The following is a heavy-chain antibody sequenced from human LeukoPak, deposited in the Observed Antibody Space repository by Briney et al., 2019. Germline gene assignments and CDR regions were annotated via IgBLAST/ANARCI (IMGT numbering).Heavy chain of an antibody. V-gene: IGHV3-11*04. Sequence: PGGSLRLSCAASGSTFSDYYMSWIRQAPGKGLEWVSYISSSGSTIYYADSVKGRFTISRDNAKNSLYLQMNSLRAEDTAVYYCARDSGHVDTAMAHDYWGQGTLVTVSS. CDR2: ISSSGSTI. CDR1: GSTFSDYY. J-gene: IGHJ4*02. CDR3: ARDSGHVDTAMAHDY. D-gene: IGHD5-18*01.